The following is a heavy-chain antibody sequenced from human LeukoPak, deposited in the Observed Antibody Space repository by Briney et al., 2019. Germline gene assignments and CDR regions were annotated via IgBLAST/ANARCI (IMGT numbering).Heavy chain of an antibody. Sequence: GGSLRLSCAASGFTVSSNYMSWVRQAPGKGLECVSLLYMNENTYYADSVKGRFTISRDSSRNTLFLQMSNLRAEDTAVYYCVREDLGVEYWGQGTLVTVSP. V-gene: IGHV3-53*01. CDR2: LYMNENT. J-gene: IGHJ4*02. CDR1: GFTVSSNY. D-gene: IGHD3/OR15-3a*01. CDR3: VREDLGVEY.